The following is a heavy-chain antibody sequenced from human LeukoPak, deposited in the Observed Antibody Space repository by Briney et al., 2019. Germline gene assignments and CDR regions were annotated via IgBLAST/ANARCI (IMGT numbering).Heavy chain of an antibody. V-gene: IGHV1-2*02. Sequence: ASVKVSCKASGYTFTGYYMHWVRQAPGQGLERMGWINPNSGGTNYAQKFQGRVTMTRDTSISTAYMELSRLSSDDTAVYYCAREASYYDFWSGYYREGQYYFDYWGQGILVTVSS. CDR2: INPNSGGT. D-gene: IGHD3-3*01. J-gene: IGHJ4*02. CDR3: AREASYYDFWSGYYREGQYYFDY. CDR1: GYTFTGYY.